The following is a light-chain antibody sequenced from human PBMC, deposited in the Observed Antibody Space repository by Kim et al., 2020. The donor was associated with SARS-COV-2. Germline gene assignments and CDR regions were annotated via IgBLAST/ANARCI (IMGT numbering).Light chain of an antibody. CDR2: DAT. CDR1: QTIKNW. Sequence: SPGERAPPSCRASQTIKNWLVCYQHKPGQAPRLLIYDATTRTTGIPARCIGSGSEADFTLTISSLQSEDVAVYYCQQSNNWPPLTFGQGTKVDIK. V-gene: IGKV3-15*01. CDR3: QQSNNWPPLT. J-gene: IGKJ1*01.